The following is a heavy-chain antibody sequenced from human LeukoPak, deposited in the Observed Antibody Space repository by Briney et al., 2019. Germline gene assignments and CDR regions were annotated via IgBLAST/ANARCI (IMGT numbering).Heavy chain of an antibody. CDR3: ARARSGSQRWFDP. CDR2: INRSGST. D-gene: IGHD3-3*01. Sequence: SGTLSLTCAVSGGSISSSNWWSWVRQPPGKGLEWIGEINRSGSTNYNPSLMSRVTISVDTSKSQFSLKLSSVTAADTAVYYCARARSGSQRWFDPWGQGTLVTVSS. J-gene: IGHJ5*02. V-gene: IGHV4-4*02. CDR1: GGSISSSNW.